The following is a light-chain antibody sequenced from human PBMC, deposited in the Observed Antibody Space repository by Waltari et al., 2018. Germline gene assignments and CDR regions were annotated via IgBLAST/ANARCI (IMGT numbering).Light chain of an antibody. CDR1: TLPKLY. CDR2: KDT. CDR3: QSTDSSSTYTV. J-gene: IGLJ3*02. V-gene: IGLV3-25*03. Sequence: SYDLTQPPSLSVSPGQTATLHCSGETLPKLYAYWYQQKPGQAPLLVISKDTERPSGIPERFSGSSSGTTVTLTISGVRAEDEGDYYCQSTDSSSTYTVFGGGTKLTVL.